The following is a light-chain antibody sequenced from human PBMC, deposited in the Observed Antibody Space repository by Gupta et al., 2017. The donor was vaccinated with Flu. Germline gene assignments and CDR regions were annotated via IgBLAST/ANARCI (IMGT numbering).Light chain of an antibody. Sequence: PEERATLSCRTSQSLNSTYLAWYQLRPGHAPRLLIYRASNGASGIADRFSGSGSGADFSLSISRVEPEDSAVYFCQQYAKTPWTFGQGTKVEI. CDR1: QSLNSTY. CDR3: QQYAKTPWT. V-gene: IGKV3-20*01. J-gene: IGKJ1*01. CDR2: RAS.